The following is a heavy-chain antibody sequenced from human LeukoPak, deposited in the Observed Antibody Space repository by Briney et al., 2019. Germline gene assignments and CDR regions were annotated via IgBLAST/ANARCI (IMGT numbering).Heavy chain of an antibody. CDR2: IRSKTDGGTT. J-gene: IGHJ4*02. V-gene: IGHV3-15*01. Sequence: PGGSLRLSCAASGFTFRDAWMTWVRQAPGKGLEWVGRIRSKTDGGTTDYAVSVQGRFTISRDDSKNTLYLQMSSLKTEDTAVYYCARGSMSPGCYDIFLTDYWGQGTLVTVSS. CDR1: GFTFRDAW. D-gene: IGHD3-9*01. CDR3: ARGSMSPGCYDIFLTDY.